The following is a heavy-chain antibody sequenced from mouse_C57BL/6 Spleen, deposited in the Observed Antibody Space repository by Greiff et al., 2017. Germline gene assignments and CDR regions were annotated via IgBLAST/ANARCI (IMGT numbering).Heavy chain of an antibody. Sequence: QVQLQQPGTELVKPGASVKLSCKASGYTFTSYWMHWVKQRPGQGLEWIGNINPSNGGTNYNEKFKSKATLTVDKSSSTAYMQLSSLTSEDSAVYYCARGEGQLRSYYYAMDYWGQGTSVTVSS. CDR2: INPSNGGT. V-gene: IGHV1-53*01. CDR1: GYTFTSYW. CDR3: ARGEGQLRSYYYAMDY. D-gene: IGHD3-2*02. J-gene: IGHJ4*01.